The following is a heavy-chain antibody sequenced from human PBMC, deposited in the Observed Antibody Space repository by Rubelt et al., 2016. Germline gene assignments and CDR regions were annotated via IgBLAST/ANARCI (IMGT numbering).Heavy chain of an antibody. D-gene: IGHD3-16*02. CDR3: ARVMITFGGVIEVGWFDP. CDR1: GYTFTSYG. V-gene: IGHV1-18*01. J-gene: IGHJ5*02. Sequence: QVQLVQSGAEVKKPGASVKVSCKASGYTFTSYGISWVRQAPGQGLEWMGWISAYNGNTNYAQKRQGRVTMTTDTSTSTAYRELRSLRSDDTAVYYCARVMITFGGVIEVGWFDPWGQGTLVTVSS. CDR2: ISAYNGNT.